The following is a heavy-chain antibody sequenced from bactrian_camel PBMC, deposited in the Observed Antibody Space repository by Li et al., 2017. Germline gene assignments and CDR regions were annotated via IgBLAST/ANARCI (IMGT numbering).Heavy chain of an antibody. D-gene: IGHD5*01. CDR1: GDIFSSCG. Sequence: HVQLVESGGGSVQAGGSLKLSCVASGDIFSSCGTRWYRQAPEKERELVSSISDDGQVRYSDSVKGRFTISRDNTKNIVYLQMNSLKSEDTGLYYCAKNFGLVYGPFGYWGQGTQVTVS. CDR3: AKNFGLVYGPFGY. V-gene: IGHV3S53*01. J-gene: IGHJ6*01. CDR2: ISDDGQV.